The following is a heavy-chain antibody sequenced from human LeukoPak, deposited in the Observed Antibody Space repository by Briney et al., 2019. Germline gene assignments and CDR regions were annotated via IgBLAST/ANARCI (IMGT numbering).Heavy chain of an antibody. Sequence: SETLSLTCTVSGGSISSGGYYWSWIRQPPEKGMEWIGYIYDSGSTYYNPSLKSRVTISVDRSKNQFSLKMSSVTAADTAVYYCARGTLYSYGWDYWGQGTLVTVSS. CDR2: IYDSGST. D-gene: IGHD5-18*01. CDR1: GGSISSGGYY. CDR3: ARGTLYSYGWDY. J-gene: IGHJ4*02. V-gene: IGHV4-30-2*01.